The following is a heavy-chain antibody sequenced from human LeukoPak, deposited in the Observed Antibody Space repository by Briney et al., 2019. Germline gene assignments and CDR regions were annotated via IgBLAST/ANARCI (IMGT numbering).Heavy chain of an antibody. J-gene: IGHJ6*03. Sequence: SETLSLTCSVSGDSISSRDYYWSWIRQPPGKGLEWIGYIYYSGSTSYNPSLKSRVTISVDTSKNQFSLRLSSVTAADTAVYYCARGTGTPYYYYMDVWGKGTTVTVSS. V-gene: IGHV4-30-4*08. CDR1: GDSISSRDYY. CDR2: IYYSGST. D-gene: IGHD3/OR15-3a*01. CDR3: ARGTGTPYYYYMDV.